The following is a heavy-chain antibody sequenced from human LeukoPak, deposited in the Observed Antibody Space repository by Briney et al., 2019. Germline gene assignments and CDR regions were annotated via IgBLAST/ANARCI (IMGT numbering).Heavy chain of an antibody. CDR2: FDPEDGET. V-gene: IGHV1-24*01. J-gene: IGHJ4*02. D-gene: IGHD4-11*01. Sequence: ASVKVSCKVSGYTLTELSMHWVRQAPGKGLEWMGGFDPEDGETIYAQKFQGRVTITRDTSASTAYMELSSLRSEDTAVYYCARGDYSNPLIDYWGQETLVTVSS. CDR1: GYTLTELS. CDR3: ARGDYSNPLIDY.